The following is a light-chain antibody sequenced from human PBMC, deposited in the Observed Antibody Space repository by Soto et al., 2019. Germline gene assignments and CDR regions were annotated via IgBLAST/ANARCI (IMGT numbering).Light chain of an antibody. J-gene: IGLJ2*01. CDR1: GSDVGDFNY. CDR3: SSYSSSSTHVV. Sequence: QSALTQPASVSGSPGRSVTISCTGSGSDVGDFNYVSWYQHLPGRAPKLIIYDVTNRPSGISYRFSASKSGRTASLAISRLQAEGEADYYCSSYSSSSTHVVFGGGTKLTVL. CDR2: DVT. V-gene: IGLV2-14*03.